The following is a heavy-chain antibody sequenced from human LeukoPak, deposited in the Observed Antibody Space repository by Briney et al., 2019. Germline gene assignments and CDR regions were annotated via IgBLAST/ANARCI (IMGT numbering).Heavy chain of an antibody. CDR2: IYYSGST. D-gene: IGHD1-26*01. J-gene: IGHJ3*02. V-gene: IGHV4-59*01. CDR1: GGSISSYY. Sequence: SETLSLTCTVSGGSISSYYWSWIRQPPGKGLEWIGYIYYSGSTNYNPSLKSRVTISVDTSKNQFSLKLSSVTAADTAVYYCASGRELPGAFDIWGQGTMVTVSS. CDR3: ASGRELPGAFDI.